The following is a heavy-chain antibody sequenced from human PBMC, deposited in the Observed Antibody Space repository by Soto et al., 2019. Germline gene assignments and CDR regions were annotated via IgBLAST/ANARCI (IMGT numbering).Heavy chain of an antibody. Sequence: PSETLSLTCAVYGGSFSGYYWSWIRQPPGKGLEWIGEINHSGSTNYNPSLKSRVTISVDTSKNQFSLKLSSVTAADTAVYYCARGSGPSFGELFHWGQGTLVTVSS. CDR2: INHSGST. V-gene: IGHV4-34*01. J-gene: IGHJ4*02. CDR1: GGSFSGYY. CDR3: ARGSGPSFGELFH. D-gene: IGHD3-10*01.